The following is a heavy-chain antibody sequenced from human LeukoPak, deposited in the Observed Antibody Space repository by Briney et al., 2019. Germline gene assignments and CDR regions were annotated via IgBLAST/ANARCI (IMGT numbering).Heavy chain of an antibody. CDR1: GVSISSGGYS. V-gene: IGHV4-30-2*01. CDR2: IYHSGST. CDR3: ARHGYYDSSGYYSSFDY. D-gene: IGHD3-22*01. J-gene: IGHJ4*02. Sequence: PSETLSLTCAVSGVSISSGGYSWSWIRQPPGKGLEWIGYIYHSGSTYYNPSLKSRVTISVDRSKNQFSLKLSSVTAADTAVYYCARHGYYDSSGYYSSFDYWGQGTLVTVSS.